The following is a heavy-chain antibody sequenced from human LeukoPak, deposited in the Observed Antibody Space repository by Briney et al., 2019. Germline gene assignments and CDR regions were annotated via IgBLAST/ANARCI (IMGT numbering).Heavy chain of an antibody. J-gene: IGHJ4*02. CDR3: AREANSWYHS. CDR2: INPSSGAT. D-gene: IGHD2/OR15-2a*01. V-gene: IGHV1-2*02. Sequence: ASVTVSCKASGYTLTDYYMHWVRHAPGQGLECVAWINPSSGATTYAQKFQGRVTLTKDTSINTAYMELSRLTSADTAMYYCAREANSWYHSWGQGNLVTVSS. CDR1: GYTLTDYY.